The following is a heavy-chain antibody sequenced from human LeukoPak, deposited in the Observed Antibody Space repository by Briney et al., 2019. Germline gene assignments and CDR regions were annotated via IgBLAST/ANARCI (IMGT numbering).Heavy chain of an antibody. J-gene: IGHJ6*02. D-gene: IGHD3-22*01. Sequence: PSETLSLTCNVSGDSISSYYWTWVRQTPEKGLEWIGYIYYSGNTDYNPSLKSRVTISVDTSKNQFSLKLSSVTAADTAVYYCARRKNYYDSSGYYYYGMDVWGQGTTVTVSS. V-gene: IGHV4-59*08. CDR2: IYYSGNT. CDR3: ARRKNYYDSSGYYYYGMDV. CDR1: GDSISSYY.